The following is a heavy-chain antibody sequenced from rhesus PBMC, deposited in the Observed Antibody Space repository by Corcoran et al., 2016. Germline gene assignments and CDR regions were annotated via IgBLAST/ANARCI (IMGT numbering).Heavy chain of an antibody. D-gene: IGHD6-43*01. CDR3: ARDRGYSSSYYFDY. Sequence: QVQLQESGPGRVKPSETLSRTCAVSGYSISSGYGGGWIRQPPGKGLEWIGQIYGGSGSTYYNPSLKSRVTVSKDTSKHQFSLKLSSVTAADTAVYYCARDRGYSSSYYFDYWGQGVQVTVSS. J-gene: IGHJ4*01. V-gene: IGHV4-127*01. CDR1: GYSISSGYG. CDR2: IYGGSGST.